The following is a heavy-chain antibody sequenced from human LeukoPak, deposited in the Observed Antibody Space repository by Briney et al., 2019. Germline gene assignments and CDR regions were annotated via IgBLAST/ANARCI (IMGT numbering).Heavy chain of an antibody. Sequence: GGSLRLSCAASGFTFSSYSMNWVRQAPGKGLEWVSSISSSSSYICYADSVKGRFTISRDNAKNSLYLQMNSLRAEDTAVYYCARDPVIAALDYWGQGTLVTVSS. J-gene: IGHJ4*02. CDR1: GFTFSSYS. CDR2: ISSSSSYI. V-gene: IGHV3-21*01. D-gene: IGHD6-6*01. CDR3: ARDPVIAALDY.